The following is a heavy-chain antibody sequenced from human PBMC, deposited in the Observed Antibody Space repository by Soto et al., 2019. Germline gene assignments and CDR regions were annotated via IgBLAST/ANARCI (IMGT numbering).Heavy chain of an antibody. V-gene: IGHV4-61*01. J-gene: IGHJ4*02. CDR2: IYYSGTT. CDR1: GASVRSGNYY. D-gene: IGHD5-18*01. CDR3: AREERGYSYGSYFDY. Sequence: KPSETLSLTCTVSGASVRSGNYYWSCIRQPPGKGLECIGYIYYSGTTNYNPSLKSRVTISLDTSKNQFSLKLSSVTAADTAVYYCAREERGYSYGSYFDYWGQGSLVTVSS.